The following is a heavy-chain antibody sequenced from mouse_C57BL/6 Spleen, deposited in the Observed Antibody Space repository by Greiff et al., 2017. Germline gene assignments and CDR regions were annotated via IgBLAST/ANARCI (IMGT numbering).Heavy chain of an antibody. J-gene: IGHJ3*01. CDR2: INPNNGGT. CDR3: ARYPAWFAY. CDR1: GYTFTDYY. Sequence: EVQLQQSGPELVKPGASVKISCKASGYTFTDYYMNWVKQSHGKSLEWIGDINPNNGGTSYNQKFKGKATLTVDKSSSTAYMELRSLTSEDSAVYYCARYPAWFAYWGQGTLVTVSA. V-gene: IGHV1-26*01.